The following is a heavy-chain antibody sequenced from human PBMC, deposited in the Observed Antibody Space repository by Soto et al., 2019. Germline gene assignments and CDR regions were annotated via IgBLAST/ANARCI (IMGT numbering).Heavy chain of an antibody. Sequence: SETLSLTCAAYGGSFSAYYWSWIRQPPGKGLEWIGEINHSGGTSYNPSLKSRVTISVDTSKSQFSLKLTSVTAADRAVYYCARGSVDTVDSSGFYDYWGQGTPVTVSS. CDR2: INHSGGT. CDR1: GGSFSAYY. V-gene: IGHV4-34*01. D-gene: IGHD3-22*01. J-gene: IGHJ4*02. CDR3: ARGSVDTVDSSGFYDY.